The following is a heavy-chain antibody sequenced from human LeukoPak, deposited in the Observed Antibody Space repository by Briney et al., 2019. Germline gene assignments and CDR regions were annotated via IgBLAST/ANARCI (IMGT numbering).Heavy chain of an antibody. CDR1: GGSISSYY. V-gene: IGHV4-59*01. J-gene: IGHJ4*02. D-gene: IGHD3-3*01. CDR3: ARAYYDFWSGYYWD. Sequence: TSETLSLTCTVSGGSISSYYWSWIRQPPGKGLEWIGYIYYSGSTNYNPSLKSRVTISVDTSKNQFSLKLSSVTAADTAVYYCARAYYDFWSGYYWDWGQGTLVTVSS. CDR2: IYYSGST.